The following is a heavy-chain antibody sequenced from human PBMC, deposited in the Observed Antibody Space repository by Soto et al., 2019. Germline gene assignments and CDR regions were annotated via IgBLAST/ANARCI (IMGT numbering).Heavy chain of an antibody. D-gene: IGHD2-2*01. CDR2: INAGNGDT. J-gene: IGHJ4*02. V-gene: IGHV1-3*01. CDR3: AREASRRDLDY. Sequence: GASVKVSCKASRYTFTNYGMDWVRQAPGQRLEWIGWINAGNGDTKYSQKFQDRVTITRDTSATTVYMDLSNLRSEDTAVYYCAREASRRDLDYWGQGTLVTVSS. CDR1: RYTFTNYG.